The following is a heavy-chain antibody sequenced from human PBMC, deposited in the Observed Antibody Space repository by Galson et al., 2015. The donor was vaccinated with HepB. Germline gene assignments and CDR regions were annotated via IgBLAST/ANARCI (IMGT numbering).Heavy chain of an antibody. V-gene: IGHV3-48*01. Sequence: SLRLSCAASGFTFSSYSMNWVRQAPGKGLEWVSYISSSSSTIYYADSVKGRFTISRDNAKNSLYLQMNSLRAEDTAVYYCARTSIWDYQLPLTVTTHYYYYYMDVWGKGTTVTVSS. CDR2: ISSSSSTI. CDR3: ARTSIWDYQLPLTVTTHYYYYYMDV. J-gene: IGHJ6*03. D-gene: IGHD4-11*01. CDR1: GFTFSSYS.